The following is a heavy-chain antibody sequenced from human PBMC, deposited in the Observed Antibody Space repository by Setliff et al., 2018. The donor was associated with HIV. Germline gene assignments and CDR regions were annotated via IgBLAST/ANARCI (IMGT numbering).Heavy chain of an antibody. D-gene: IGHD3-16*01. V-gene: IGHV1-2*04. CDR1: GYTFTGYY. J-gene: IGHJ4*02. CDR2: INPNSGGT. Sequence: ASVKVSCKASGYTFTGYYMHWVRQAPGQGLEWMGWINPNSGGTNYAQKFQGWVTMSRDASVSTAYLELRSLKFDDTAVYYCARGGTLFYWGQGTLVTVSS. CDR3: ARGGTLFY.